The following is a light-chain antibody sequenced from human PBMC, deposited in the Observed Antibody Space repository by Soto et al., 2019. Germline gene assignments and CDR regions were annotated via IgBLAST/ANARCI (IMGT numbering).Light chain of an antibody. Sequence: AIRMTQSPSSFSASTGDRVTITCRASHDISSYLAWYQQKPGKAPKLLIYAASTLQSGVPSRFSGSGSATDFTLTSSCLPSEDSASYYYQQYYCYPITFGQGTRLEIK. V-gene: IGKV1-8*01. J-gene: IGKJ5*01. CDR1: HDISSY. CDR3: QQYYCYPIT. CDR2: AAS.